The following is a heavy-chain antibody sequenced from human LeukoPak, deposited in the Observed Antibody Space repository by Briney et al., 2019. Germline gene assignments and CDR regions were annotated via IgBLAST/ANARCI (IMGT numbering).Heavy chain of an antibody. J-gene: IGHJ5*02. CDR1: GFPFTSYA. D-gene: IGHD2-15*01. Sequence: ASVKVSCKASGFPFTSYAIHWVRQAPGQRLEWMGWVNADNSNTKYSQKFQGRVTITRNTSISTAYMELSSPRSEDTAVYYCAGVSSWYSWNWFDPWGQGTLVTVSS. V-gene: IGHV1-3*01. CDR2: VNADNSNT. CDR3: AGVSSWYSWNWFDP.